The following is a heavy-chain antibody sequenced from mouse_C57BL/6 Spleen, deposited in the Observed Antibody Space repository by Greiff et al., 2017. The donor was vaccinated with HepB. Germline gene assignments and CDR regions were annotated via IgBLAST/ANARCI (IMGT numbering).Heavy chain of an antibody. CDR1: GYTFTSYW. Sequence: QVQLQQPGAELVKPGASVKLSCKASGYTFTSYWMHWVKQRPGQGLEWIGMIHPNSGSTNYNEKFKSKATLTVDKSSSTAYMQLSSLTSEDSAVYYCARDSYGNYYAMDYWGQGTSVTVSS. J-gene: IGHJ4*01. V-gene: IGHV1-64*01. CDR3: ARDSYGNYYAMDY. CDR2: IHPNSGST. D-gene: IGHD2-1*01.